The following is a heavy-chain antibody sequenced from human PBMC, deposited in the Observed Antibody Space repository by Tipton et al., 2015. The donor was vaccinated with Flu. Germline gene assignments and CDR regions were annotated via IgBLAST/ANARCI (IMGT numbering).Heavy chain of an antibody. Sequence: SLRLSCAASGFIFSGSVIHWVRKASGRGLEWVGRIRAKANNFATTYAASVEGRFTISRDDSKKTAYLQMDSLKIEDTAVYYCWCMLYEGGDFWGQGTLVTVSS. D-gene: IGHD2-8*01. J-gene: IGHJ4*02. CDR1: GFIFSGSV. CDR3: WCMLYEGGDF. CDR2: IRAKANNFAT. V-gene: IGHV3-73*01.